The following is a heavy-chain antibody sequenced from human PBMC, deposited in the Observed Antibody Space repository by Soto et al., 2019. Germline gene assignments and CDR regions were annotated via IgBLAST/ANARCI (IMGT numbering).Heavy chain of an antibody. CDR1: GFTFSSYS. J-gene: IGHJ4*02. Sequence: EVQLVESGGGLVQPGGSLRLSCAASGFTFSSYSMNWVRQAPGKGLEWVSYITSSSSPIYYADSVKGRFTISRDNAKSSLYLQMNSLRDEDTAVYYCARGAAVAGYYFDYWGQGTLVTVSS. V-gene: IGHV3-48*02. CDR3: ARGAAVAGYYFDY. D-gene: IGHD6-19*01. CDR2: ITSSSSPI.